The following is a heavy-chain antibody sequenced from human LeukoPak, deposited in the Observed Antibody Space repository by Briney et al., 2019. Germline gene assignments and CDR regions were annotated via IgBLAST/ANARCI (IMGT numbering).Heavy chain of an antibody. Sequence: GGSLRLSCAASGFTFSSYAMTWVRQAPGKGLEWVSSIGTHGTTTYYADSVKGRFTISRDNSKNTLYLQMNSLRAEDTAVYYCAKLTIDYYYGMDVWGQGTTVTVSS. V-gene: IGHV3-23*01. CDR2: IGTHGTTT. CDR3: AKLTIDYYYGMDV. CDR1: GFTFSSYA. D-gene: IGHD1-1*01. J-gene: IGHJ6*02.